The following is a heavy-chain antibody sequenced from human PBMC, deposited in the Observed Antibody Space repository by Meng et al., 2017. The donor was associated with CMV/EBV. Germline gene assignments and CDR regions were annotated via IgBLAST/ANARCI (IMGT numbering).Heavy chain of an antibody. CDR3: ARNIAARTYYYYYYGMDV. J-gene: IGHJ6*02. Sequence: SLKISCAASGFTFDDYAMHWVRQAPGKGLEWVSGISWNSGSIGYADSVKGRFTISRDNSKNTLYLQMNSLRAEDTAVYYCARNIAARTYYYYYYGMDVWGQGTTVTVSS. D-gene: IGHD6-6*01. V-gene: IGHV3-9*01. CDR1: GFTFDDYA. CDR2: ISWNSGSI.